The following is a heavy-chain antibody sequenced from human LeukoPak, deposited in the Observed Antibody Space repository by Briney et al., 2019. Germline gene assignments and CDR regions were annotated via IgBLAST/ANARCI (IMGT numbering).Heavy chain of an antibody. Sequence: GGSLRLSCAASGFTFNSYAMSWVRQAPEKGVEWVATISGSGGGTYYADSLKGRFTISRDDSKNTQYLQINSRRAEDTAVYYCAKDLGSYLNNYFYYWGQGTLVTVSS. D-gene: IGHD3-10*01. CDR3: AKDLGSYLNNYFYY. V-gene: IGHV3-23*01. CDR1: GFTFNSYA. CDR2: ISGSGGGT. J-gene: IGHJ4*02.